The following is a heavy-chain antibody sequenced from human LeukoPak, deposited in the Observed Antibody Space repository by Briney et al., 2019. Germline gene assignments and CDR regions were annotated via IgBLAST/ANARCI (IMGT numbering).Heavy chain of an antibody. CDR2: INPNDGAT. Sequence: ASVKVSCKASGYTFTMYYIHWVRQAPGQGLEWMGMINPNDGATTYTQRFQDRVTMTWDMSTTTVYMDLRSLRSEDTAVYFCAREKRGGLSGSLGGLFASYHTYYYMDVWGRGTTVTVSS. V-gene: IGHV1-46*01. CDR1: GYTFTMYY. CDR3: AREKRGGLSGSLGGLFASYHTYYYMDV. J-gene: IGHJ6*03. D-gene: IGHD3-16*01.